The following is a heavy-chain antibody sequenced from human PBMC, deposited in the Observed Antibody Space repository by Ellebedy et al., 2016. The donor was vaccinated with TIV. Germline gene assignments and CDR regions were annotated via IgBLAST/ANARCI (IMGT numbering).Heavy chain of an antibody. CDR2: MNPNSGNT. J-gene: IGHJ4*02. CDR1: GYTFTSYD. CDR3: ARDRDFDH. Sequence: AASVKVSCKASGYTFTSYDIYWVRQATGQGLEWMGWMNPNSGNTGHAQNFQGRVTMTRNTSISTAYMELSSLRSEDTAVYYCARDRDFDHWGQGTLLMVSS. V-gene: IGHV1-8*01.